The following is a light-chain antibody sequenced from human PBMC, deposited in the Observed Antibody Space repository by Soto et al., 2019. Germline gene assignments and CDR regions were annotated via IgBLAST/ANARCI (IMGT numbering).Light chain of an antibody. CDR1: SGHSSYA. CDR3: QTWGTGVV. V-gene: IGLV4-69*01. Sequence: QSALTQSPSASASLGASVKLTCTLNSGHSSYAIAWHQQQPEKGPRYLMKLNSDGSHSKGDGIPDRFSGSSSGAERYLTISSLQSEDEADYYCQTWGTGVVFGGGTKLTVL. CDR2: LNSDGSH. J-gene: IGLJ2*01.